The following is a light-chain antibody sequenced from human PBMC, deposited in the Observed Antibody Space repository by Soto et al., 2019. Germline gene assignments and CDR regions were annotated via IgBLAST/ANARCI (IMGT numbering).Light chain of an antibody. Sequence: IVMTQSPATLSVAPGERVTFSCRASQGVSRKLAWYQHKPGQAPRLLISGASTGATGIPARFSGSGSGTEFTLTISSLQSQECAIYYCQQYHTWPITFGGGTKV. J-gene: IGKJ4*01. CDR1: QGVSRK. CDR3: QQYHTWPIT. CDR2: GAS. V-gene: IGKV3-15*01.